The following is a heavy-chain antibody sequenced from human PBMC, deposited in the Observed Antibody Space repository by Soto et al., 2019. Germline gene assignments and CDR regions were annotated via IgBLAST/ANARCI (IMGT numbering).Heavy chain of an antibody. D-gene: IGHD3-22*01. CDR3: ARDYASSTYPSDY. Sequence: PAESLSLTCTVSGGSISRSSCCWGWIRPQPGKGLEWIGYIYYSGRTYYNPSLKSRLAISVDTSKNQFSLKLTSVTAADTAVYFCARDYASSTYPSDYWGQGTLVTVSS. CDR1: GGSISRSSCC. V-gene: IGHV4-31*03. J-gene: IGHJ4*02. CDR2: IYYSGRT.